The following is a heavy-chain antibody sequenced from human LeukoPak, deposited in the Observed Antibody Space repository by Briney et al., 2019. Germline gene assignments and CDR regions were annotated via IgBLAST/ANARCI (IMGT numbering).Heavy chain of an antibody. D-gene: IGHD5-18*01. Sequence: PGGSLRLSCAASGFTFSNAWMSWVRQAPGKGLEWVGRIKSKTDGGTTDYAAPVKGRFTISRDDSKNTLYLQMNSLKTEDTAVYYCTTDPWMQLWLQFDYWGQGTLVTVSS. CDR1: GFTFSNAW. CDR2: IKSKTDGGTT. CDR3: TTDPWMQLWLQFDY. J-gene: IGHJ4*02. V-gene: IGHV3-15*01.